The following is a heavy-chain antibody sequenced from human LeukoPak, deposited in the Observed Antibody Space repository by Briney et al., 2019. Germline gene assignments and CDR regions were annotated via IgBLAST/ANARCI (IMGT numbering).Heavy chain of an antibody. CDR3: ARRAGYSYGWDVFDI. Sequence: SETLSLTYTVSGGSISSYYWSWIRQPAGKGLEWIGRIYSSGTTTYNPSLKSRLTMSVDTSKNQFSLKLSLVTAAGTAVYYCARRAGYSYGWDVFDIWGQGTMVTVSS. V-gene: IGHV4-4*07. J-gene: IGHJ3*02. CDR1: GGSISSYY. D-gene: IGHD5-18*01. CDR2: IYSSGTT.